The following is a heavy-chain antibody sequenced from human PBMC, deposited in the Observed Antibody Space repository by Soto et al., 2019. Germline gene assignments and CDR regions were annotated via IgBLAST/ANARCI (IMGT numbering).Heavy chain of an antibody. CDR3: ARDQAAAASRYYGMDV. Sequence: ASVKVSCKASGYTFTSYYMHWVRQAPGQGLEWMGIINPSGGSTSYAQKFQGRVTMTRDTSTSTVYMELGSLRSEDTAVYYCARDQAAAASRYYGMDVWGQGTTVTVSS. CDR1: GYTFTSYY. D-gene: IGHD6-13*01. V-gene: IGHV1-46*01. CDR2: INPSGGST. J-gene: IGHJ6*02.